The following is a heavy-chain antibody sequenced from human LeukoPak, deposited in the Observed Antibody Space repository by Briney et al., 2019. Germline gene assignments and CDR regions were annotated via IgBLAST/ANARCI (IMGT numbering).Heavy chain of an antibody. CDR3: ARARSSSWYPDY. J-gene: IGHJ4*02. CDR1: GGSISSSSYY. V-gene: IGHV4-61*05. Sequence: PSETLSLTCTVSGGSISSSSYYWGWIRQPPGKGLEWIGYIYYSGSTNYNPSLKSRVTISVDTSKNQFSLKLSSVTAADTAVYYCARARSSSWYPDYGGQGTLVTVSS. CDR2: IYYSGST. D-gene: IGHD6-13*01.